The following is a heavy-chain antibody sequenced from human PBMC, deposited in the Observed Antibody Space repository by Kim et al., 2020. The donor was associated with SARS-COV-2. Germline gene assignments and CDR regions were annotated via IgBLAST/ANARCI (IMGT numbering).Heavy chain of an antibody. CDR3: AKKDPGLAAADS. CDR2: ISGGGERA. CDR1: GFTFSSYT. J-gene: IGHJ4*02. D-gene: IGHD6-13*01. V-gene: IGHV3-23*01. Sequence: GGSLRLSCAASGFTFSSYTMSWVRQAPGKGLEWVSVISGGGERAYYADSVRGRFTISRDNSKNTLYLQMNSLRADDTAVYYCAKKDPGLAAADSWGQGTLVTVSS.